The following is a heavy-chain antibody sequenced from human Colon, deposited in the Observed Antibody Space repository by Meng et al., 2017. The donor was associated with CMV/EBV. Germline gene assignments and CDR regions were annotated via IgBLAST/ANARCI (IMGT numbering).Heavy chain of an antibody. V-gene: IGHV1-2*02. Sequence: ASVKVSCKASGYHFTGYFIHWVRQAPGQGLEWMGWINPNTDATHYARKFEGRVTMTRDVSITTAYMDLTRLTSDDTAVYYCAIANYYHIVAWGFLIDYWGRGTLVTVS. CDR3: AIANYYHIVAWGFLIDY. CDR2: INPNTDAT. J-gene: IGHJ4*02. CDR1: GYHFTGYF. D-gene: IGHD2-21*01.